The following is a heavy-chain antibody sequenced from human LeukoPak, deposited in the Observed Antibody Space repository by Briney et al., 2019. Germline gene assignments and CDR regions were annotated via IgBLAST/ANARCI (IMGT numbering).Heavy chain of an antibody. CDR2: IYSGGST. CDR3: AGQSSGYSYGNYYYYGMDV. Sequence: GGSLRLSCAASGFTVSSNYMSWVRQAPEKGLEWVSVIYSGGSTYYADSVKGRFTISRDNSKNTLYLQMNSLRAEDTAVYYCAGQSSGYSYGNYYYYGMDVWGQGTTVTVSS. CDR1: GFTVSSNY. D-gene: IGHD5-18*01. V-gene: IGHV3-53*01. J-gene: IGHJ6*02.